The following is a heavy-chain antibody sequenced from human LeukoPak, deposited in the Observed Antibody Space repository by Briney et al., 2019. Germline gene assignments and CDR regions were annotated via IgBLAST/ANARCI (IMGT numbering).Heavy chain of an antibody. J-gene: IGHJ4*02. CDR2: IGTAGDT. V-gene: IGHV3-13*04. CDR1: GFTFSSYD. CDR3: ARGGGWFGGGGLDY. Sequence: PGGSLRLSCAASGFTFSSYDMHGVRHATGKGLEWVSAIGTAGDTYYPGSVKGRFTISRENAKNSLYLQMNSLRAGDTAVYYCARGGGWFGGGGLDYWGQGTLVTVSS. D-gene: IGHD3-10*01.